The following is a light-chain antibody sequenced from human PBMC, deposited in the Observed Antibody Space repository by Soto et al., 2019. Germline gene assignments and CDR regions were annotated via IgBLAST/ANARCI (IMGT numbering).Light chain of an antibody. CDR1: SSNIGAGYD. Sequence: QSVLTQPPSVSGAPGQRVTISCTGSSSNIGAGYDVHWYQQLPGTAPKLLIYGNSNRPSGVPDRFSGSKSGTSASLAITGLQAEDEAVYYCQFYDSSLSVVFGGGTSSPS. V-gene: IGLV1-40*01. CDR3: QFYDSSLSVV. J-gene: IGLJ2*01. CDR2: GNS.